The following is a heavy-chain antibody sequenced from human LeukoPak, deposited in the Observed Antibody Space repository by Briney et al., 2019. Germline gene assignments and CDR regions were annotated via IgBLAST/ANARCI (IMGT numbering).Heavy chain of an antibody. Sequence: SETLSLTCAVYGVSFSGCYWSWIRQPPGKGLEWIGEINHSGNTNYNPSLKSRVTIAVDTSKNQFSLKLSSVTAADTAVYYCARGLLLVWLGELLAFDPWGQGTLVTVSS. D-gene: IGHD3-10*01. J-gene: IGHJ5*02. CDR3: ARGLLLVWLGELLAFDP. CDR1: GVSFSGCY. CDR2: INHSGNT. V-gene: IGHV4-34*01.